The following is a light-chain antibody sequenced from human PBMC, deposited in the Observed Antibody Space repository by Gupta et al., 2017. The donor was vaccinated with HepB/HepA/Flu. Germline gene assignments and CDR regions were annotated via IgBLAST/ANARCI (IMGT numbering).Light chain of an antibody. CDR3: QQYNNWPPGT. CDR1: QSVSSN. CDR2: GAS. V-gene: IGKV3-15*01. J-gene: IGKJ5*01. Sequence: EIVMTQSPATLSVSPGERATLSCRASQSVSSNLAWYQQKPGQAPRLLIYGASTRDTGIPARFSGSGSGTEFTLTISSRQSEDFAVYYCQQYNNWPPGTFGQGTLMEIK.